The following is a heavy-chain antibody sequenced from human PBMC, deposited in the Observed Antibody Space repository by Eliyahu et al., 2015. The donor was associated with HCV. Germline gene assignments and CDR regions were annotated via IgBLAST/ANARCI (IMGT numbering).Heavy chain of an antibody. J-gene: IGHJ4*02. CDR1: GFTFSHYG. V-gene: IGHV3-30*02. CDR3: STSNGDH. CDR2: IRYDGSNK. Sequence: QMHLVESGGGVVQPGGSLXXSCAASGFTFSHYGMKWVCPGPGKGLGWVACIRYDGSNKDYRDSVKGRFTISRDNSKDTLYLQMNSLRTEDTAVYFCSTSNGDHWGQGTLVSVSS. D-gene: IGHD5/OR15-5a*01.